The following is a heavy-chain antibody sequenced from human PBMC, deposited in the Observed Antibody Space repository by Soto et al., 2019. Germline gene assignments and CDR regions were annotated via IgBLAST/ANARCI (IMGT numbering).Heavy chain of an antibody. CDR1: GGSFSGYY. D-gene: IGHD1-1*01. Sequence: SLTCAVYGGSFSGYYWSWIRQPPGKGLEWIGEINHSGSTNYNPSLKSRVTISVDTSKNQFSLKLSSVTAADTAVYYCARAWNSPFDYWGQGTLVTVSS. V-gene: IGHV4-34*01. J-gene: IGHJ4*02. CDR2: INHSGST. CDR3: ARAWNSPFDY.